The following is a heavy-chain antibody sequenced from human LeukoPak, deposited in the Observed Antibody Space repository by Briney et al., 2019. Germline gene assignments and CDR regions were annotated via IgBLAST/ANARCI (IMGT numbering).Heavy chain of an antibody. CDR1: GGSISSYY. D-gene: IGHD1-26*01. J-gene: IGHJ4*02. Sequence: SETLSLTCTVSGGSISSYYWSWIRQPAGKGLEWIGRIYTSGSTNYNPSLKSRVTISVDTSKNQFSLKLSSVTAADTAVYYCARSKRGATTTDYFDYWGQGTLVTVSS. V-gene: IGHV4-4*07. CDR2: IYTSGST. CDR3: ARSKRGATTTDYFDY.